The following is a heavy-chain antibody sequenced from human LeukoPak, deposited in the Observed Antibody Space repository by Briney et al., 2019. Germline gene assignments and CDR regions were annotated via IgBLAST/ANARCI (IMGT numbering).Heavy chain of an antibody. CDR1: GGTFSSYA. CDR2: IIPIFGTA. V-gene: IGHV1-69*06. D-gene: IGHD6-19*01. Sequence: ASVKVSCKASGGTFSSYAISWVRQAPGQGLEWMGGIIPIFGTANYAQKFQGRVTITADKSTSTAYMELSSLRSEDTAVYYCARKGGSGWHDYYFDYWGQGTLVTVSS. J-gene: IGHJ4*02. CDR3: ARKGGSGWHDYYFDY.